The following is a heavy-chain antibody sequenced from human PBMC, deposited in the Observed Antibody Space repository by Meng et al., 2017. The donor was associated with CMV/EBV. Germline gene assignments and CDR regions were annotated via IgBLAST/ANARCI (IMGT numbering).Heavy chain of an antibody. J-gene: IGHJ6*02. Sequence: GESLKISCAASGFTFSSYDMHWVRQATGKGLEWVSAIGTAGDTYYPGSVKGRFTISRGNAKNSLYLQMNSLRAGDTAVYYCARGSSTSSGGVYYYYGMDVWGQGTTVTVSS. CDR2: IGTAGDT. V-gene: IGHV3-13*01. D-gene: IGHD2-2*01. CDR3: ARGSSTSSGGVYYYYGMDV. CDR1: GFTFSSYD.